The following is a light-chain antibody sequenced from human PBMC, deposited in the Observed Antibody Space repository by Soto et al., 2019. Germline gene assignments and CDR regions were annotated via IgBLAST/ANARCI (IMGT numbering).Light chain of an antibody. CDR2: AVN. J-gene: IGLJ2*01. CDR3: SSYAGSNYVI. Sequence: QSALTQPPSASGSPGQSVTISCTGTSSDVGGYNYVSWYQQHPGKAPKLMIYAVNKRPSGVPDRFSGSKSDNTASLTVSGLQAEDEAYYYCSSYAGSNYVIFGGGTKLTVL. CDR1: SSDVGGYNY. V-gene: IGLV2-8*01.